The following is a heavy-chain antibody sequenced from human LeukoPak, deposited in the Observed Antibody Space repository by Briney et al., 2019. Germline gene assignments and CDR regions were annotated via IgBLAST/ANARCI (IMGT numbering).Heavy chain of an antibody. V-gene: IGHV4-59*08. CDR2: ISHRGDT. CDR3: ARPNYESSGHDAFDI. J-gene: IGHJ3*02. Sequence: SETLSLTCTVSGGSISAYFWSWIRQPPGKGLEWVGYISHRGDTNYSPSLKSRDTISVDTSKNQISLNLGSVTAADTAVYYCARPNYESSGHDAFDIWGRGTMVTVSS. CDR1: GGSISAYF. D-gene: IGHD3-22*01.